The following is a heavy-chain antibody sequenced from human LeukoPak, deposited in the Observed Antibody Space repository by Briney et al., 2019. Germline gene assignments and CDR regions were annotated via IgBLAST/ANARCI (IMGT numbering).Heavy chain of an antibody. Sequence: GGSLRLSCAASGFTFSTYWMNWVRQAPGKGLVWVARINSDGCNKTYTLSVKGQLTVSRDNAKNTLYLQMNSLRAEDTAVYYCARATQLSDYYYYGMHVWGQGATVTVSS. V-gene: IGHV3-74*01. J-gene: IGHJ6*02. CDR3: ARATQLSDYYYYGMHV. D-gene: IGHD2-2*01. CDR1: GFTFSTYW. CDR2: INSDGCNK.